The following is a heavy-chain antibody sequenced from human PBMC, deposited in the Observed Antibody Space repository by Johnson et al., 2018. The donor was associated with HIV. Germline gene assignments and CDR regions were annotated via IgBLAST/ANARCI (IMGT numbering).Heavy chain of an antibody. V-gene: IGHV3-66*02. J-gene: IGHJ3*02. CDR2: IYSGDST. D-gene: IGHD1-1*01. Sequence: VHLVESGGGVVQPGGSLRLSCAASGFTVSSNYMSWLRQAPGKALEWVSVIYSGDSTYYADSVKGRFTISRDNSNNTLYLQMNSLRAEDTAVYYCARDVTAGNDAFDIWGQGTMVTVSS. CDR3: ARDVTAGNDAFDI. CDR1: GFTVSSNY.